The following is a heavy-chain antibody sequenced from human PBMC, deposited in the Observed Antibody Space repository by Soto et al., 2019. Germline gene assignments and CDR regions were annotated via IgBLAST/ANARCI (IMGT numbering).Heavy chain of an antibody. CDR2: IKHSGST. CDR1: GGSFSGYY. J-gene: IGHJ3*02. V-gene: IGHV4-34*01. Sequence: QVQLQQWGAGLLKPSETLSLTCAVYGGSFSGYYWSWIRQPPGKGLEWIGEIKHSGSTNYNPSLKSRVTISVDTSKTQFSLKLSSVTAADTAVYYCARLALRFHGAFDIWGQGTMVTVSS. CDR3: ARLALRFHGAFDI. D-gene: IGHD3-3*01.